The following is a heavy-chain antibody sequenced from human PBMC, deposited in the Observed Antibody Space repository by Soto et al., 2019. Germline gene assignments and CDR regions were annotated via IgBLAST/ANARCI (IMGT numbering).Heavy chain of an antibody. CDR3: AREGIAAAGGLDY. V-gene: IGHV4-31*03. CDR1: GGSISSGGYY. J-gene: IGHJ4*02. CDR2: IYYSGST. Sequence: PSETRSLTCTVSGGSISSGGYYWSWIRQHPGKGLEWIGYIYYSGSTYYNPSLKSRVTISVDTSKNQFSLKLSSVTAADTAVYYCAREGIAAAGGLDYWGQGTLVTVSS. D-gene: IGHD6-13*01.